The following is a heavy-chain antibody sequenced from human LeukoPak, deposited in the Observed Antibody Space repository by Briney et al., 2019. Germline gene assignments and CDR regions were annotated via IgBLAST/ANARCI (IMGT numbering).Heavy chain of an antibody. CDR1: GDSVSSNSVS. V-gene: IGHV6-1*01. Sequence: SQTLSLTCAISGDSVSSNSVSWNWIRQSPSRGPEWLGRTYYRSKFYNDYAVSMKGRITINPDTSKNQFSLYLNSVTPEDTAVYYCARDPYLVGVQTPLFDYWGQGTLVTVSP. CDR2: TYYRSKFYN. J-gene: IGHJ4*02. D-gene: IGHD1-26*01. CDR3: ARDPYLVGVQTPLFDY.